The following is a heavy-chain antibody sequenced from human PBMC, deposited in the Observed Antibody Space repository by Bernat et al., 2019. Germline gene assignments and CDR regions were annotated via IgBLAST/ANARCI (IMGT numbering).Heavy chain of an antibody. CDR2: ISGDGGST. CDR1: GFTFDDYA. J-gene: IGHJ4*02. V-gene: IGHV3-43*02. CDR3: AKDIGVIRVAAGPSDY. Sequence: EVQLVESGGGVVQPGGSLRLSCAASGFTFDDYAMHWVRQAPGKGLEWVSPISGDGGSTYYADSVKGRFTISRDNSKNSLYLQMNSLRTEDTALYYCAKDIGVIRVAAGPSDYWGQGTLVTVSS. D-gene: IGHD6-13*01.